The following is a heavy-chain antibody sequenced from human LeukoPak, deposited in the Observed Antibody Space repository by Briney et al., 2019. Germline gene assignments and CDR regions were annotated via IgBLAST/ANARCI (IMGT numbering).Heavy chain of an antibody. D-gene: IGHD3-22*01. CDR2: IIPIFGTA. V-gene: IGHV1-69*13. CDR3: ARNYYDSSGLPDY. Sequence: ASVKVSCKASGGTFSSYAISWVRQAPGQGLEWMGGIIPIFGTANYAQKFQGRVTITADESTSTAYMELRSLRSDDTAVYYCARNYYDSSGLPDYWGQGTLVTVSS. J-gene: IGHJ4*02. CDR1: GGTFSSYA.